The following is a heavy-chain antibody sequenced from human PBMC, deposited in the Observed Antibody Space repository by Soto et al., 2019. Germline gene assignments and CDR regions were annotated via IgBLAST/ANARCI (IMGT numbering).Heavy chain of an antibody. Sequence: QVQLVQSGAEVREPGASVKVSCKTSGYTFKNYAIHWVRQAPGQRLEWMGWSNADNGDSKYSQKFQGRVTLTWDTSATTNYMELSSLTSADTAVYFCASGAYSSSSLVGYYYYGMDVWGQGTTVTVSS. CDR1: GYTFKNYA. J-gene: IGHJ6*02. CDR3: ASGAYSSSSLVGYYYYGMDV. V-gene: IGHV1-3*01. D-gene: IGHD6-6*01. CDR2: SNADNGDS.